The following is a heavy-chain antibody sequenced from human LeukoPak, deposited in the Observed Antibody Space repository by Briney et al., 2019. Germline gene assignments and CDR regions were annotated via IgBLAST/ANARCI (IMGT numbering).Heavy chain of an antibody. Sequence: SETLSLTCAVYGGSFSGYYWSWIRQPPGKGLEWIGEINHSGSTNYNPSLKSRVTISVDTSKNQFSLKLSSVTAADTAVYYCARVGNCSSTSCYYYFDYWGQETLVTVSS. D-gene: IGHD2-2*01. CDR3: ARVGNCSSTSCYYYFDY. J-gene: IGHJ4*02. V-gene: IGHV4-34*01. CDR2: INHSGST. CDR1: GGSFSGYY.